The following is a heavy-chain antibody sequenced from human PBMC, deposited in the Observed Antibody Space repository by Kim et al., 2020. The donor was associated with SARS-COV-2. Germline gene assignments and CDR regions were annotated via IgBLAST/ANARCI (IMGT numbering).Heavy chain of an antibody. V-gene: IGHV1-2*06. Sequence: ASVKVSCKASGYTFTGYYMHWVRQAPGQGLEWMGRINPNSGGTNYAQKFQGRVTMTRDTSISTAYMELSRLRSDDTAVYYCARVPGTKWFGELHYYYDMDVWGQGTTVTVSS. J-gene: IGHJ6*02. CDR2: INPNSGGT. CDR1: GYTFTGYY. CDR3: ARVPGTKWFGELHYYYDMDV. D-gene: IGHD3-10*01.